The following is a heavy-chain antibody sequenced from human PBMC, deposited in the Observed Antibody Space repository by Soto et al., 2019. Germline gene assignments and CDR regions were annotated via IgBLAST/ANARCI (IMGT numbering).Heavy chain of an antibody. CDR1: SGSISSHGHA. V-gene: IGHV4-30-2*01. Sequence: SETLSLTCAFFSGSISSHGHAWSWIRQPPGKGLEWIGYIYYSGTAYYNPSLKSRVTISADRSKNQFSLNLSSVTAADTAIYYCARATFGPAVSMHVWGQVATGTLSS. CDR2: IYYSGTA. J-gene: IGHJ6*02. D-gene: IGHD3-3*01. CDR3: ARATFGPAVSMHV.